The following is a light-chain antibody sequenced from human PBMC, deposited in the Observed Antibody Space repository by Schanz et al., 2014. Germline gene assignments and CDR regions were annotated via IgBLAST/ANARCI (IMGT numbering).Light chain of an antibody. J-gene: IGKJ1*01. Sequence: DIQMTQSPSTLSASVGDRVTITCRASQSISSWLAWYQQKPGKAPKLLIHQASSLESGVPSRFSGSGSGTEFTLTISGLQPDDFATYYCQQYDNNAWTFGQGTRVEIK. V-gene: IGKV1-5*03. CDR2: QAS. CDR1: QSISSW. CDR3: QQYDNNAWT.